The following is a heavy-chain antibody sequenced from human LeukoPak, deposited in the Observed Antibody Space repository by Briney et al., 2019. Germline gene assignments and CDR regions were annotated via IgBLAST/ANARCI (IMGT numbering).Heavy chain of an antibody. D-gene: IGHD6-19*01. CDR2: MNPTSGGT. V-gene: IGHV1-2*06. CDR1: GYIFTKYY. Sequence: ASVKVSCKASGYIFTKYYIHWVRQAPGQGLEWMGRMNPTSGGTNYAQKFQGRVTMTRDTSLNTAYMELSSLRSDDTAIYYCARLQWLERKFDPWGQGTLVTVSS. J-gene: IGHJ5*02. CDR3: ARLQWLERKFDP.